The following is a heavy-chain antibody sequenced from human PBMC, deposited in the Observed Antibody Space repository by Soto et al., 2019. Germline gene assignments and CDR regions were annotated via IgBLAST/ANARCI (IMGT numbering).Heavy chain of an antibody. J-gene: IGHJ4*02. V-gene: IGHV4-39*01. CDR3: ARPLQPGYFDY. Sequence: PSETLSLTCTVSGVSIGTNSYYWGWVRQPPGKGLEWIASIYYGGTTKYNPSIQSRVTMSIDTSKNQFSLKLDSLSAADTAVYYCARPLQPGYFDYWGQGTLVTVSS. CDR1: GVSIGTNSYY. CDR2: IYYGGTT.